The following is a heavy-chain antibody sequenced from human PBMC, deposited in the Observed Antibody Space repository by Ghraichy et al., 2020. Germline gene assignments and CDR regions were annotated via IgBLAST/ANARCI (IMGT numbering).Heavy chain of an antibody. CDR1: GFSLSTSGVG. CDR2: IYWNDDK. J-gene: IGHJ4*02. Sequence: SGPTLVKPTQTLTLTCTFSGFSLSTSGVGVGWIRQPPGKALEWLALIYWNDDKRYSPSLKSRLTITKDTSKNQVVLTMTNMDPVDTATYYCAHSQHPDYYYDSSGYFFDYWGQGTLVTVSS. CDR3: AHSQHPDYYYDSSGYFFDY. D-gene: IGHD3-22*01. V-gene: IGHV2-5*01.